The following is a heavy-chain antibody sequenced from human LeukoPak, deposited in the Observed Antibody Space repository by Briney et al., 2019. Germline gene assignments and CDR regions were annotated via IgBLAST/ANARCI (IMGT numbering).Heavy chain of an antibody. D-gene: IGHD3-22*01. CDR1: QFSVGSNY. J-gene: IGHJ4*02. CDR3: ARGSRNHYDYSGYYSY. Sequence: GGSLRLSCAASQFSVGSNYMTWVRQAPGKGLEGVSLIYSGGSTYYADSVKGRFTISRDNSKNTLYLQMGSLRAEDMAVYYCARGSRNHYDYSGYYSYWGQGTLVTVSS. CDR2: IYSGGST. V-gene: IGHV3-66*01.